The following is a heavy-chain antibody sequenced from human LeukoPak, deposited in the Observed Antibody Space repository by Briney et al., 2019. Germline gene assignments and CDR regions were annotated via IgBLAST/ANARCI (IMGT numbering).Heavy chain of an antibody. D-gene: IGHD6-19*01. CDR2: INAGNGNT. V-gene: IGHV1-3*01. Sequence: EASVKVSCTASGYTFTSYAMHWVRQAPGQRLEWMGWINAGNGNTKYSQKFQGRVTITRDTSAGTAYMELSSLRSEDTAVYYCARVGQWLVREYYFDYWGQGTLVAVSS. J-gene: IGHJ4*02. CDR3: ARVGQWLVREYYFDY. CDR1: GYTFTSYA.